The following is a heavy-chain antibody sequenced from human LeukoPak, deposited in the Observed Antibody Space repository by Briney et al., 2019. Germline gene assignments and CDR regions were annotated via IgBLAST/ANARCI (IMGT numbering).Heavy chain of an antibody. J-gene: IGHJ4*02. V-gene: IGHV1-46*01. D-gene: IGHD5-24*01. CDR1: GYTFTRYY. Sequence: GASVKVSCKASGYTFTRYYMHWVRQAPGQGLEWMGIIDPSGGSTSYAQNFQGGVTMTRDATTGTVYLELSSLRSEDTAVYYCARDFGEMPNYWGQGTLVTVSS. CDR3: ARDFGEMPNY. CDR2: IDPSGGST.